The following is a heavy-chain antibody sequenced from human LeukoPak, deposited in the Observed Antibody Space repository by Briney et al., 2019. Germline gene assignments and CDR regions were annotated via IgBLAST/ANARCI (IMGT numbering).Heavy chain of an antibody. CDR3: AKDTSRSASKEPSGGFDP. V-gene: IGHV3-30*02. CDR1: GFNFRAYW. Sequence: GGSLRLSCTTSGFNFRAYWMAWVRQAPGKGLEWVAFIRYDGSNKYYADSVKGRFTISRDNSKNTLYLQMNSLRAEDTAVYYCAKDTSRSASKEPSGGFDPWGQGTLVTVSS. CDR2: IRYDGSNK. D-gene: IGHD1-14*01. J-gene: IGHJ5*02.